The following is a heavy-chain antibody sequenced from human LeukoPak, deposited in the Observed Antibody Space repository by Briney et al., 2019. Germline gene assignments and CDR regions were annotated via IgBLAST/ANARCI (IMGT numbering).Heavy chain of an antibody. J-gene: IGHJ6*02. CDR1: GFTFSSYE. Sequence: GGSLRLSCAASGFTFSSYEMHWVRQAPGKGLEWVSYIIRIGRIIYYADSVKGRFAISRDNAKNSLYLQMNSLRAEDTAVYYCARESGYYDFWSGYSSYYYYGMDVWGQGTTVT. V-gene: IGHV3-48*03. CDR2: IIRIGRII. D-gene: IGHD3-3*01. CDR3: ARESGYYDFWSGYSSYYYYGMDV.